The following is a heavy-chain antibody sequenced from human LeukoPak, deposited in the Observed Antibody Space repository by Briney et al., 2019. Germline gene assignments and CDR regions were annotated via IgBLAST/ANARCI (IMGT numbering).Heavy chain of an antibody. CDR3: VTTVTTIDY. J-gene: IGHJ4*02. Sequence: SETLSLTCTVSGGSISSSSYYWGWIRQPPGKGLEWIGSIYYGGSTYYNPSLKSRVTISVDTSKNQFSLKLSSVTAADTAVYYCVTTVTTIDYWGQGTLVTVSS. CDR2: IYYGGST. V-gene: IGHV4-39*01. CDR1: GGSISSSSYY. D-gene: IGHD4-17*01.